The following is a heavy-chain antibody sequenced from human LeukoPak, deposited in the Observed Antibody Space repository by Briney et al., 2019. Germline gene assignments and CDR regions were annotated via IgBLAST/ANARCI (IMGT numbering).Heavy chain of an antibody. Sequence: ASVKGSCKASGYTFTSYDFNWVRQATGQRPEWMGWMSPNSGDTGYAQKFQDRVTMTRNTSISTAYMELSSLRSDDTAVYYCARGPPNWGYVYWGPGTLVTVSS. D-gene: IGHD7-27*01. CDR1: GYTFTSYD. CDR2: MSPNSGDT. J-gene: IGHJ4*02. V-gene: IGHV1-8*01. CDR3: ARGPPNWGYVY.